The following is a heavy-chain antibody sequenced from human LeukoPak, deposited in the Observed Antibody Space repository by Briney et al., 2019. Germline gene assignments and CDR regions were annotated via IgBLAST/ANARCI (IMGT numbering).Heavy chain of an antibody. CDR2: ISYDGSNK. J-gene: IGHJ4*02. CDR1: GFTFSTYP. D-gene: IGHD3-22*01. V-gene: IGHV3-30*04. Sequence: PGGSLRLSCGASGFTFSTYPMHWVRQAPGKGLQGVAAISYDGSNKHYADSVKGRFTIYRDNSKNTLYMQVNSLRAEDRAVYYCARSGINFGSSGQKLDYWGQGTLVTVSS. CDR3: ARSGINFGSSGQKLDY.